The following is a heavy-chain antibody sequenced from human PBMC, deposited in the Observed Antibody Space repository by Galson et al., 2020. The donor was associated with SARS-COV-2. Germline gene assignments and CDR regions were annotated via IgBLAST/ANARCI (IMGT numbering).Heavy chain of an antibody. D-gene: IGHD2-15*01. V-gene: IGHV1-18*01. Sequence: ASVKVSCKASGYTFSSHGISWVRQAPGQGLEWMGWISAYNGNTNYAQNLQGRVTMTTDTSTSTAYMELRNLRSDATAVYYCARVSIVVVVAATFDYWGRGTLVTVSS. CDR2: ISAYNGNT. CDR1: GYTFSSHG. J-gene: IGHJ4*02. CDR3: ARVSIVVVVAATFDY.